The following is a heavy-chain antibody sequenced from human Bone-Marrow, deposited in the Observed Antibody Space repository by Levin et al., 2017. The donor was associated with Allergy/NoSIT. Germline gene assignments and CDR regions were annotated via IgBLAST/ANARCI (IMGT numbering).Heavy chain of an antibody. CDR2: IDPDGSAK. D-gene: IGHD6-19*01. J-gene: IGHJ4*02. CDR3: ATSGWQPAPH. V-gene: IGHV3-7*01. CDR1: GLGFSIYW. Sequence: SCAASGLGFSIYWMSWVRQAPGKGLEWVANIDPDGSAKYYVDSVRGRFTISRDNAKNSLFLLMNSLRAEDTAVYYCATSGWQPAPHWGQGTLVTVSS.